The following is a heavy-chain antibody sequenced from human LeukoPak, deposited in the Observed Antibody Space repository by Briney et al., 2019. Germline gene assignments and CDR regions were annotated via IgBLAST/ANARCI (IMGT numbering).Heavy chain of an antibody. CDR1: GYTLTELS. V-gene: IGHV1-24*01. J-gene: IGHJ6*02. D-gene: IGHD1-7*01. CDR2: FDPEDGET. CDR3: ATSPGGWNYGRSYYYYGMDV. Sequence: ASVKVSCKVSGYTLTELSMHWVRQAPGKGLEWMGGFDPEDGETIYAQKFQGRVTMTEDTSTGTAYMEPSSLRSEDTAVYYCATSPGGWNYGRSYYYYGMDVWGQGTTVTVSS.